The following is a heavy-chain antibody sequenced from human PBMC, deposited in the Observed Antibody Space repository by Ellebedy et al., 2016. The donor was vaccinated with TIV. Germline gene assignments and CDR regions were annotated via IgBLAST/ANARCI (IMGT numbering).Heavy chain of an antibody. Sequence: PGGSLRLSCTASEFTLANYWMTWVRQAPGKGLEWVANINEDGTNKHYVDSVKGRFTISRDNAGNSLYLQMNSLGAEDTAVYYCARASYRASYLWGRGTLVTVSS. J-gene: IGHJ2*01. CDR2: INEDGTNK. CDR1: EFTLANYW. D-gene: IGHD1-26*01. CDR3: ARASYRASYL. V-gene: IGHV3-7*01.